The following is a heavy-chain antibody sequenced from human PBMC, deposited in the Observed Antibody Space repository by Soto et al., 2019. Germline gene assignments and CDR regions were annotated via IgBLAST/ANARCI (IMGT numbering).Heavy chain of an antibody. J-gene: IGHJ4*02. V-gene: IGHV4-34*01. Sequence: PSETLSLTCAVYGGSFSGYYWSWIRQPPGKGLECLGEINHSGSTNYNPSLKSRVTVSVDTSKNQFSLKLSSVTAADTAVYYCARALALSSFGGLWGKGTRGTV. D-gene: IGHD3-3*02. CDR1: GGSFSGYY. CDR2: INHSGST. CDR3: ARALALSSFGGL.